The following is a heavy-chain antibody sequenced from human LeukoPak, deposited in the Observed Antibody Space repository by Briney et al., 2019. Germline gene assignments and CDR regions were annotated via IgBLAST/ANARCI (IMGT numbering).Heavy chain of an antibody. Sequence: SETLSLTCTVSGGSISSYYWSWIRQPPGKGLEWIGYIYYSGSTSYNPSLKSRVTISVDTSKNQFSLKLSSVTAADTAVYYCARGGSSSWYGTYDYWGQGTLVTVSS. D-gene: IGHD6-13*01. CDR3: ARGGSSSWYGTYDY. CDR1: GGSISSYY. J-gene: IGHJ4*02. V-gene: IGHV4-59*01. CDR2: IYYSGST.